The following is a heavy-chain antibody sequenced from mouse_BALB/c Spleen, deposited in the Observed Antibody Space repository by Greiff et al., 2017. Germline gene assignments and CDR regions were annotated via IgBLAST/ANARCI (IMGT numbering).Heavy chain of an antibody. D-gene: IGHD2-3*01. J-gene: IGHJ2*01. Sequence: EVHLVESGGGLVQPGGSRKLSCAASGFTFSSFGMHWVRQAPEKGLEWVAYISSGSSTIYYADTVKGRFTIPRDKPKNTLFLQMTSLRSEDTAMYYCGRWDGYVFDYWGQGTTLTVSA. CDR2: ISSGSSTI. V-gene: IGHV5-17*02. CDR3: GRWDGYVFDY. CDR1: GFTFSSFG.